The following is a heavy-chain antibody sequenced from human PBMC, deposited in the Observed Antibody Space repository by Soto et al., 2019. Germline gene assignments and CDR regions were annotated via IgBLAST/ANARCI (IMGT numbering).Heavy chain of an antibody. CDR2: IYYSGST. D-gene: IGHD2-8*01. V-gene: IGHV4-39*01. CDR1: GGSISSSSYY. CDR3: ARNRILYPFDP. J-gene: IGHJ5*02. Sequence: SETLSLTCTVSGGSISSSSYYWGWIRQPPGKGLEWIGSIYYSGSTYYNPSLKSRVTISVDTSKNQFSLKLSSVTAADTAVYYCARNRILYPFDPWGQGTLVTVSS.